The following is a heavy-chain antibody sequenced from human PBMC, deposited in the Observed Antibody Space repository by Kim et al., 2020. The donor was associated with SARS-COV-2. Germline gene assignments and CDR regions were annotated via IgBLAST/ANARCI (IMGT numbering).Heavy chain of an antibody. J-gene: IGHJ3*01. CDR1: GFIFSSCT. CDR2: ISGSGTIT. Sequence: GGSLRLSCAASGFIFSSCTMTWVRQAPGKGLERVSMISGSGTITYYADSVKGRFTISRDNSKNMMFVQMNSLRAEDTGVYYCAKGSGRGDFDVWGQGTMVTVSS. D-gene: IGHD2-21*01. V-gene: IGHV3-23*01. CDR3: AKGSGRGDFDV.